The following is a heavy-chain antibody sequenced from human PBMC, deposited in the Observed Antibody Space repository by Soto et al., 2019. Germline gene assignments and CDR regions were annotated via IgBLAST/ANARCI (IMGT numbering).Heavy chain of an antibody. CDR1: GGSISSGGYY. J-gene: IGHJ3*02. CDR3: ARSYFDYYDSSGPMAFDI. CDR2: IYYSGST. Sequence: SETLSLTCTVSGGSISSGGYYWIWIHQHPGKGLEWIGYIYYSGSTYYNPSLKSRVTISVDTSKNQFSLKLSSVTAADTAVYYCARSYFDYYDSSGPMAFDIWGQGTMVTVSS. V-gene: IGHV4-31*03. D-gene: IGHD3-22*01.